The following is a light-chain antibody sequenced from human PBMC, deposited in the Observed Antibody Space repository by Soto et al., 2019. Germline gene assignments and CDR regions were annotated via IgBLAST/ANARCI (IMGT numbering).Light chain of an antibody. Sequence: QSALTQPRSLSGSPGQSVTISCTGASSDLGDSNFVSWYQQHPVEVPKLLIYDVNKRPSGVPDRFSGSKSGNTASLTISGLQAEDEADYYCCSYTGNWVFGVGTKLTVL. J-gene: IGLJ3*02. V-gene: IGLV2-11*01. CDR1: SSDLGDSNF. CDR3: CSYTGNWV. CDR2: DVN.